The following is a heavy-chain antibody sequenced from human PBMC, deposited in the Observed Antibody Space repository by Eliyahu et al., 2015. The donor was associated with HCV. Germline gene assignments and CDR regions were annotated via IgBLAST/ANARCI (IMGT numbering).Heavy chain of an antibody. CDR3: ARTLYSSGWPRYFGLDV. Sequence: QVTLRESGPALVKPTQTLTLTCSFSGFSLXXSGMAVTWVRQSPGKALEWLARIDWDDDKYYSTSLRNRLTLSRDTSRNQVVLTMTNMDPVDTATYYCARTLYSSGWPRYFGLDVWGQGTTVIVS. D-gene: IGHD6-19*01. J-gene: IGHJ6*02. V-gene: IGHV2-70*15. CDR2: IDWDDDK. CDR1: GFSLXXSGMA.